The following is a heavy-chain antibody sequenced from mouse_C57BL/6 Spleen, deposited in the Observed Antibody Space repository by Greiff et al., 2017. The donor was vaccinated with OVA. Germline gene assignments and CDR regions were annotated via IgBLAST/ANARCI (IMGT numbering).Heavy chain of an antibody. CDR2: IDPETGGT. CDR3: TRKGPRAMDY. J-gene: IGHJ4*01. Sequence: QVHVKQSGAELVRPGASVTLSCKASGYTFTDYEMHWVKQTPVHGLEWIGAIDPETGGTAYNQKFKGKAILTADKSSSTAYMELRSLTSEDSAVYYCTRKGPRAMDYWGQGTSVTVSS. V-gene: IGHV1-15*01. CDR1: GYTFTDYE.